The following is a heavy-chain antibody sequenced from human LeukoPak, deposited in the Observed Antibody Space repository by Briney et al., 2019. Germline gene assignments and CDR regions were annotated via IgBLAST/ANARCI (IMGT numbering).Heavy chain of an antibody. CDR1: GGSFSGYY. J-gene: IGHJ4*02. CDR3: AGRGHYYDSSGYYYEPDY. V-gene: IGHV4-34*01. Sequence: SETLSLTCDVYGGSFSGYYWSWIRQPPGKGLEWIGEINHSGSTNYDPSLKSRVTISVDTSKNQFSLKLSSVTAADTAVYYCAGRGHYYDSSGYYYEPDYWGQGTLVTVSS. D-gene: IGHD3-22*01. CDR2: INHSGST.